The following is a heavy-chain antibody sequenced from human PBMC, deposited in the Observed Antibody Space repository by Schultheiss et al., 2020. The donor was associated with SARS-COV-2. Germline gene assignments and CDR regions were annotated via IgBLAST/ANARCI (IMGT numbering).Heavy chain of an antibody. Sequence: GGSLRLSCAASGFTFSDYYMSWVRQAPGKGLEWVSVIYSGGSTYYADSVKGRFTISRHNSKNTLYLQMNSLRAEDTAVYYCASSYSSSFYWGQGTLVTVSS. CDR3: ASSYSSSFY. CDR1: GFTFSDYY. CDR2: IYSGGST. V-gene: IGHV3-53*04. D-gene: IGHD6-6*01. J-gene: IGHJ4*02.